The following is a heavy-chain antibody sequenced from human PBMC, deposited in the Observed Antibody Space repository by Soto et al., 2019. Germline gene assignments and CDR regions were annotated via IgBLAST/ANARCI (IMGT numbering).Heavy chain of an antibody. V-gene: IGHV4-4*07. D-gene: IGHD6-25*01. CDR1: GGSISNYY. CDR3: ARGVPAADTDWFDP. J-gene: IGHJ5*02. CDR2: VSSTGSS. Sequence: SETLSLTCTVSGGSISNYYWSWVRQSAEKRLEWIGRVSSTGSSYYNPSLKSRVTISVDTSKNQVSLNLTSVTAADTAVYYCARGVPAADTDWFDPWGQGTLVTVS.